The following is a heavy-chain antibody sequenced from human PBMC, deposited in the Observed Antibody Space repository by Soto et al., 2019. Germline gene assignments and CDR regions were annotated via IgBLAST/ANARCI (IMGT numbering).Heavy chain of an antibody. CDR3: ARQRGGGGY. V-gene: IGHV3-53*01. CDR1: GFTVSNNY. Sequence: EVQLVESGGGLIQPGGSLRLSCAVSGFTVSNNYMSWVRQAPGKGLEGVSVIYSGGYTAYGDSVKGRFTISRDNSKNTISLKIKGRRADDGAVYYGARQRGGGGYWGQGTLVTVSS. D-gene: IGHD6-25*01. J-gene: IGHJ4*02. CDR2: IYSGGYT.